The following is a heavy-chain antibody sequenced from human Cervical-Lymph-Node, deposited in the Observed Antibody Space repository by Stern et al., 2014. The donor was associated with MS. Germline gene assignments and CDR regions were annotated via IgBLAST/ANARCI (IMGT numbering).Heavy chain of an antibody. D-gene: IGHD5-18*01. CDR3: ARDDVEAAMWS. Sequence: QVQLGQSGAELKKPGSSVKVSCKTSGDTFNNYAISWVRQAPGQGLEWMGVIIPVFGTTDYAQKFQGRLTITADEPTSTAYMELTSLRFDDTAVYYCARDDVEAAMWSWGQGTLVTVSS. V-gene: IGHV1-69*01. CDR2: IIPVFGTT. J-gene: IGHJ4*02. CDR1: GDTFNNYA.